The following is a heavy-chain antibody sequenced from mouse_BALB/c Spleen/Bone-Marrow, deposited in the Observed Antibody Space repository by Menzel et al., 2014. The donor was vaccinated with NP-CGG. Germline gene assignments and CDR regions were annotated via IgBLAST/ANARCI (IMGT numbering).Heavy chain of an antibody. V-gene: IGHV1-80*01. Sequence: VKLMESGAELVRPGSSVKISCKASGYAFSSYWMNWVKRRPGQGLEWIGQIYPGDGDTNYNGKFKGKATLTADKSSSTAYMQLSSLTSEDSAVYFCARWITTVVAPYVMDYWGQGTSVTVSS. J-gene: IGHJ4*01. D-gene: IGHD1-1*01. CDR1: GYAFSSYW. CDR3: ARWITTVVAPYVMDY. CDR2: IYPGDGDT.